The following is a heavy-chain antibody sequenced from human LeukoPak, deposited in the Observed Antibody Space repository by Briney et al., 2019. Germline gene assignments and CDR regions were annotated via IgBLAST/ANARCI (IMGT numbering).Heavy chain of an antibody. CDR3: ARLEVGDIVVVPAAKTYYFDY. Sequence: PSETLSLTCTVSGGSISSSSYYWGWIHQPPGKGLEWIGSIYYSGSTYYNPSLKSRVTISVDTSKNQFSLKLSSVTAADTAVYYCARLEVGDIVVVPAAKTYYFDYWGQGTLVTVSS. CDR1: GGSISSSSYY. D-gene: IGHD2-2*01. CDR2: IYYSGST. V-gene: IGHV4-39*01. J-gene: IGHJ4*02.